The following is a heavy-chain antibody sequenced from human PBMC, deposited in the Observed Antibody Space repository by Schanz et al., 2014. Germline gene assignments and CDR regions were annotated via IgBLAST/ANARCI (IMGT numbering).Heavy chain of an antibody. Sequence: HVQLVQSGAEVKKPGASVKVSCKASGYTFTSYYMHWVRQAPGQGLEWMGIINPSGGSTSYAQKCQGRVTMTRYMATSTGYMERSSLRPEDTAVYYCARGGVVESWGQGTLVTGAS. V-gene: IGHV1-46*01. J-gene: IGHJ5*02. CDR3: ARGGVVES. D-gene: IGHD2-15*01. CDR2: INPSGGST. CDR1: GYTFTSYY.